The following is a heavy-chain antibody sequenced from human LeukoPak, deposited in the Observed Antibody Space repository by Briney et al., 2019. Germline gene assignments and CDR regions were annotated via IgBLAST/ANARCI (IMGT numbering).Heavy chain of an antibody. CDR1: GGSISGYY. CDR2: VYYSGTT. Sequence: PSETLSLTCTVSGGSISGYYWTWIRQPPGKGLEWIGYVYYSGTTNYNPSLQSRVTISVDRSKNQLSLKLSSVTAADTAVYHCARGSGWYFLWGQGTLVTVSS. D-gene: IGHD6-19*01. CDR3: ARGSGWYFL. J-gene: IGHJ4*02. V-gene: IGHV4-59*01.